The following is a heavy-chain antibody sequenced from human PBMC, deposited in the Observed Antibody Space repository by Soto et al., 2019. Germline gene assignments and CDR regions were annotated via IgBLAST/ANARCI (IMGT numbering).Heavy chain of an antibody. CDR2: INAGNGNT. V-gene: IGHV1-3*01. Sequence: GASVKVSCKASGYTITSYAMHWVRQAPGQRLEWMGWINAGNGNTKYSQKFQGRVTITRDTSASTAYMELSSLRSEDTAVYYCATGDSTYSNYLSYYGMDVWGQGTTVTVSS. J-gene: IGHJ6*02. CDR1: GYTITSYA. CDR3: ATGDSTYSNYLSYYGMDV. D-gene: IGHD4-4*01.